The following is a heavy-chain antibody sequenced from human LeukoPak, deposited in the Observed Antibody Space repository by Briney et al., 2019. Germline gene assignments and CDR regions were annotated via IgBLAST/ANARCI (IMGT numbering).Heavy chain of an antibody. CDR2: INPDSGAT. V-gene: IGHV1-2*04. D-gene: IGHD2-21*02. J-gene: IGHJ5*02. Sequence: GASVKVSCKTSGYTFTGYYIHRLRQAPGQGLEWIGWINPDSGATDYAQKFQGWVTLTRDTSVTTAYMDLTNLKSDDTAVYFCARATELTQTNRFDPWGQGSLITVSS. CDR1: GYTFTGYY. CDR3: ARATELTQTNRFDP.